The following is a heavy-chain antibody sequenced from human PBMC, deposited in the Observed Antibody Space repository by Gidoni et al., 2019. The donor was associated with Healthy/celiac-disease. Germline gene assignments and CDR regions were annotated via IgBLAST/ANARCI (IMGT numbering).Heavy chain of an antibody. CDR3: AHSREGRWYYDSSANWFDP. V-gene: IGHV2-5*02. J-gene: IGHJ5*02. CDR1: GFSLSTSGVG. Sequence: QITLKESGPTLVKTTQTLTLTCTFSGFSLSTSGVGVGWSRQPPGKALEWLALIYWDDDKRYSPSLKSRLTITKDTSKNQVVLTMTNMDPVDTATYYCAHSREGRWYYDSSANWFDPWCQGTLVTVSS. CDR2: IYWDDDK. D-gene: IGHD3-22*01.